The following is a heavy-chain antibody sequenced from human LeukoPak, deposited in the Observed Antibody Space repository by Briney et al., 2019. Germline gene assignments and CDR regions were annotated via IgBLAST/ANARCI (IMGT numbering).Heavy chain of an antibody. V-gene: IGHV3-74*01. CDR2: INSDGSST. CDR3: AREAAAGGG. J-gene: IGHJ4*02. Sequence: PGGCLRLACAASGFTFSSYWMHWVRQAPGKGLVWVSRINSDGSSTSYADSVKGRFTISSDNAKNTLYLQMNSLRAEDTDVYYCAREAAAGGGWGQGTLVTVSS. D-gene: IGHD6-13*01. CDR1: GFTFSSYW.